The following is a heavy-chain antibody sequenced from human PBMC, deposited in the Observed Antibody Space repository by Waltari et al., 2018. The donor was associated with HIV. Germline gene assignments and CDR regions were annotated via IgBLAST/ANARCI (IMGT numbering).Heavy chain of an antibody. CDR1: GYSFTSYW. CDR3: ASAGRALPARENYYYYGMDV. J-gene: IGHJ6*02. D-gene: IGHD1-26*01. CDR2: IYPGDSDT. Sequence: EVQLVQSGAEVKKPGESLKISCKGSGYSFTSYWIGWVRQMPGKGLEWMGIIYPGDSDTRYSPSFQGQVTISADKSISTAYLQWSSLKASDTAMYYCASAGRALPARENYYYYGMDVWGQGTTVTVSS. V-gene: IGHV5-51*03.